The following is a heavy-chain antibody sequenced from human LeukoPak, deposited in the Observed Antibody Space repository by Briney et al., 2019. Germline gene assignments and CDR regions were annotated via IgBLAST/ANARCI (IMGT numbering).Heavy chain of an antibody. D-gene: IGHD3-22*01. CDR2: INPNSGGT. J-gene: IGHJ3*02. V-gene: IGHV1-2*04. Sequence: ASVKVSCKASGYTFTGYYMHWVRQAPGQGLEWMGWINPNSGGTNYAQKFQGWVTMTRDTSISTAYMELSRLRSDDTAVYYCARAEYYYDSSGYSTHGFDIWGQGTMVTVSS. CDR1: GYTFTGYY. CDR3: ARAEYYYDSSGYSTHGFDI.